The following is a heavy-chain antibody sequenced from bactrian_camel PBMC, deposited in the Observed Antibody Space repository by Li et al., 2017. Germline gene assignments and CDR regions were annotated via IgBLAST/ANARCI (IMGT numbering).Heavy chain of an antibody. CDR2: LDSDGRT. CDR3: AAGRSPPWRCSQRDLWTRDY. CDR1: GSTASINC. D-gene: IGHD1*01. J-gene: IGHJ4*01. V-gene: IGHV3S53*01. Sequence: VQLVESGGGSVQAGGSLTLSWAVSGSTASINCMGWFRQAPGKEREGVAALDSDGRTTYGDSVKGRFTISHGNAVNTVLLQMNSLKPEDTAMYYCAAGRSPPWRCSQRDLWTRDYRGQGTQVTVS.